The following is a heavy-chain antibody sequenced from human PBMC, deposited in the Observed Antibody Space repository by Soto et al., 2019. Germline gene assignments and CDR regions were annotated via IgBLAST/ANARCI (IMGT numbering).Heavy chain of an antibody. V-gene: IGHV3-30*03. CDR3: TTDLQNRRYTWNFY. D-gene: IGHD1-7*01. CDR1: GFTFSTFG. CDR2: ISYDGSNQ. J-gene: IGHJ4*01. Sequence: GGSLRLSCAASGFTFSTFGMHWVRQAPGKGLEWVAVISYDGSNQYYADSVKGRFIISRDDTKNTLFLQLNSLQAEDTAVYYCTTDLQNRRYTWNFYWGHGTLVTVSS.